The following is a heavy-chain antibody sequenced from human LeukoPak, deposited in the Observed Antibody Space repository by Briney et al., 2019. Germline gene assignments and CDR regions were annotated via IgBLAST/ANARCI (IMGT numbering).Heavy chain of an antibody. D-gene: IGHD3-9*01. Sequence: SETLSLTCTVSGGSISSYYWSWIRQPAGKGLEWIGRIYTSGSTNYNPSLKSRVTMSVDTSKNQFSLKLSSVTAADTAVYYCAVHSYDILTGYYNFDYWGQGTLVTVSS. CDR2: IYTSGST. CDR3: AVHSYDILTGYYNFDY. V-gene: IGHV4-4*07. J-gene: IGHJ4*02. CDR1: GGSISSYY.